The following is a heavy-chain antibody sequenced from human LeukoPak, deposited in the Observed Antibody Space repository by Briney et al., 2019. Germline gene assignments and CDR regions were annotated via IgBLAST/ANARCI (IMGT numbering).Heavy chain of an antibody. J-gene: IGHJ4*02. CDR3: ARDPYSSSWPDY. CDR1: GYTFTSYS. CDR2: ISAYNGNT. Sequence: ASVKVSCKASGYTFTSYSISWVRQAPGQGLEWMGWISAYNGNTNYAQKLQGRVTMTTDTYTSTAYMELRSLRSDDTAVYYCARDPYSSSWPDYWGQGTLVTVSS. D-gene: IGHD6-13*01. V-gene: IGHV1-18*01.